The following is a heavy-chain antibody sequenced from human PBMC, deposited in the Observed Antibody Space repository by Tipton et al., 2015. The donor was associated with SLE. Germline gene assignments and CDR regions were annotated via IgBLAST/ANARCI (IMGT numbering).Heavy chain of an antibody. CDR1: EGTFSSYA. Sequence: QSGAEVKKPGSSVKVSCKASEGTFSSYAISWVRQAPGQGLEWMGGIIPIFGAANYAQKFQGRVTITADESTSTAYMELSSLRSEDTAVYYCARDGYSSSWYSDFDIWGQGTMVTVSS. CDR3: ARDGYSSSWYSDFDI. J-gene: IGHJ3*02. CDR2: IIPIFGAA. D-gene: IGHD6-13*01. V-gene: IGHV1-69*01.